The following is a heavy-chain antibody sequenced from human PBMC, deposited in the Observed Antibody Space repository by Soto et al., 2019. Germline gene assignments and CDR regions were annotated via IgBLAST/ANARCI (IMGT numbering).Heavy chain of an antibody. D-gene: IGHD6-13*01. CDR1: GFTFSSYA. Sequence: GGSLRLSCAASGFTFSSYAMHWVRQAPGKGLEWVAVISYDGSNKYYADSVKGRFTISRDNSKNTLYLQMNSLRAEDTAVYYCARERWQQLVQPIFNYYYGMDVWGQGTTVTVSS. CDR2: ISYDGSNK. V-gene: IGHV3-30-3*01. CDR3: ARERWQQLVQPIFNYYYGMDV. J-gene: IGHJ6*02.